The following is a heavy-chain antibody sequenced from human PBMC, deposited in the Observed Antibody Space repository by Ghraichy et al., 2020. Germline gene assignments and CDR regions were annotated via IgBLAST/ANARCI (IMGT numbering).Heavy chain of an antibody. J-gene: IGHJ6*02. CDR1: GFTLGDYA. CDR3: TRWIGAAKGMDV. V-gene: IGHV3-49*04. D-gene: IGHD6-13*01. CDR2: IRTKAYRGTT. Sequence: QTLSLTCAASGFTLGDYAMSWVRQAPGKGLEWVGFIRTKAYRGTTEYAASVKGRFTISRDDSKSIAYLQMNSLKTEDTAVYYCTRWIGAAKGMDVWGQGTTVTVSS.